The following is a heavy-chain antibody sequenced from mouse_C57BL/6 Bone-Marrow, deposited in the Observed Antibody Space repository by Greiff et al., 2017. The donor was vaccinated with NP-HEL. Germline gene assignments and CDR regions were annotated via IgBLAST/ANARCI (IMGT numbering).Heavy chain of an antibody. D-gene: IGHD1-1*01. CDR2: INPNNGGT. V-gene: IGHV1-26*01. CDR3: ARDSLQSYGSSYYAMDY. Sequence: EVQLQQSGPELVKPGASVKISCKASGYTFTDYYMNWVKQSHGKSLEWIGDINPNNGGTSYNQKFKGKATLTVDKSSSTAYMELRSLTSEDSAVYYCARDSLQSYGSSYYAMDYWGQGTSVTVSS. J-gene: IGHJ4*01. CDR1: GYTFTDYY.